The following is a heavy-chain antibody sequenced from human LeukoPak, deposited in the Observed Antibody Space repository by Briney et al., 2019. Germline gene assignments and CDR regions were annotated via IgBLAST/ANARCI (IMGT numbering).Heavy chain of an antibody. Sequence: PSQTLFLTCTVSGGSISSGSYYWSWIRQPAGKGLEWIGRIYTSGSTNYNPSLKSRVTISVDTSKNQFSLKLSSVTAADTAVYYCARLTYYYGSGNYAPGVFQHWGQGTLVTVSS. J-gene: IGHJ1*01. V-gene: IGHV4-61*02. CDR2: IYTSGST. D-gene: IGHD3-10*01. CDR3: ARLTYYYGSGNYAPGVFQH. CDR1: GGSISSGSYY.